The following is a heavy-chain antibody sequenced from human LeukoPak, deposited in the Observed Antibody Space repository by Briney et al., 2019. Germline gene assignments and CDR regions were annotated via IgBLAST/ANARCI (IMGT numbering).Heavy chain of an antibody. CDR2: IDPSDSYT. D-gene: IGHD3-10*01. V-gene: IGHV5-10-1*01. Sequence: GESLKISCKGSGYSFTSYWISWVRQMPGKGLEWMGRIDPSDSYTNYSPSFQGHVTISADRSISTAYLQWSSLKASDTAMYYCASYYGSGSYYGYWGQGTLVTVSS. CDR1: GYSFTSYW. J-gene: IGHJ4*02. CDR3: ASYYGSGSYYGY.